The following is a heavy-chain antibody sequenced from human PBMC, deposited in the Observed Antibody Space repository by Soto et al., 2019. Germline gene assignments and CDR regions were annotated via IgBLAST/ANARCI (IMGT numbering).Heavy chain of an antibody. J-gene: IGHJ5*02. Sequence: SETLSLTCTVSGGSISSFSWSWIRQPPGRGLEWIGYIYNSGSTNYNPSLKSRATISVDTSKNQFSLTLTSVTAADTAVYYCARFHKYSEANWFDPWGQGTLVTVSS. D-gene: IGHD2-15*01. CDR1: GGSISSFS. V-gene: IGHV4-4*09. CDR3: ARFHKYSEANWFDP. CDR2: IYNSGST.